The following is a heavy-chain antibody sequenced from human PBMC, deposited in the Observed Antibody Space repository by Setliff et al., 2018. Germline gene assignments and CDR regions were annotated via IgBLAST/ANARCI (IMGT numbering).Heavy chain of an antibody. CDR2: VYYSGTA. CDR3: ARGGTFRYFDY. J-gene: IGHJ4*02. Sequence: PSETLSLTCTVSGGSFTPYYWSWIRQPPGKGLEWIGYVYYSGTAYYNPSLKSRVTVIVGTSKNQFSLRLSSVTAADTAVYYCARGGTFRYFDYWGQGTPVTVSS. CDR1: GGSFTPYY. D-gene: IGHD5-12*01. V-gene: IGHV4-59*01.